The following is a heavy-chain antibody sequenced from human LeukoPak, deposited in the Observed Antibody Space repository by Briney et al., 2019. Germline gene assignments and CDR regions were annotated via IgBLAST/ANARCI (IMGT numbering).Heavy chain of an antibody. CDR3: AKDGDFLTGYSYYMDV. D-gene: IGHD3-9*01. V-gene: IGHV3-30*18. CDR1: GFTFSNYA. J-gene: IGHJ6*03. CDR2: ISYDGSDK. Sequence: PGGSLGLSCAGSGFTFSNYAMYWVRQAPGKGLEWVAVISYDGSDKYYTDSVKGRFTISRDNSKKKLYLQMNSLRTEDTAIYYCAKDGDFLTGYSYYMDVWGKGTTVTVSS.